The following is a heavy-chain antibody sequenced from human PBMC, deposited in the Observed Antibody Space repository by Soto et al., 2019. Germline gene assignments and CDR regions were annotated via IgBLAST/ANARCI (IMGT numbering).Heavy chain of an antibody. V-gene: IGHV3-74*01. CDR1: GFTLSGRS. CDR3: ARGWFGPDF. J-gene: IGHJ6*04. CDR2: IDNAGTDS. D-gene: IGHD3-10*01. Sequence: EVQLVASGGGLVQPGGSLRLSCAASGFTLSGRSMHWVRQAPGKGLVWVSGIDNAGTDSTYADSVKGRFTSSRDNAKNMLYLPMNSLRVEDTAVYYCARGWFGPDFWCKGTTVTFSS.